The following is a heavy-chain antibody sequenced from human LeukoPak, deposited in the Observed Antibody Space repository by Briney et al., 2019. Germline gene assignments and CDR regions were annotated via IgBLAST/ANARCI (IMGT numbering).Heavy chain of an antibody. CDR1: GFTLTDYA. J-gene: IGHJ4*02. D-gene: IGHD2-21*02. Sequence: PGGSLRLSCAASGFTLTDYAMSWVRQAPGKGLEWVSVISASGTSTYYADSVRGRFTVSRDTSKNTLYLQMNSLRAEDTAVYYCARIYPPIVVVTATVDYWGQGTLVTVSS. V-gene: IGHV3-23*01. CDR3: ARIYPPIVVVTATVDY. CDR2: ISASGTST.